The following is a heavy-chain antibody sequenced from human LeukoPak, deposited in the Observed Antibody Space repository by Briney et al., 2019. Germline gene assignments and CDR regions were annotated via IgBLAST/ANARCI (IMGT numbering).Heavy chain of an antibody. CDR2: IHPSTGNP. CDR1: GYSFTNYA. Sequence: ASAKVSCKASGYSFTNYAVNWVRHAPGQGLEWMGWIHPSTGNPTYAQGFTGRFVFSLDTSVSTTYLQISSLKAEDTAVYFCARAFQSLGGLSLPDYWGQGTLLTVSS. V-gene: IGHV7-4-1*02. J-gene: IGHJ4*02. D-gene: IGHD3-16*02. CDR3: ARAFQSLGGLSLPDY.